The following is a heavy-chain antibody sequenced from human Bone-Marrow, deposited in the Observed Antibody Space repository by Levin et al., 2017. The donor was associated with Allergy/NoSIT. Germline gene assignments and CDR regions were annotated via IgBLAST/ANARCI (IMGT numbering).Heavy chain of an antibody. V-gene: IGHV1-46*01. CDR1: GYTFTSYY. CDR2: INPSGGSP. Sequence: ASVKVSCKASGYTFTSYYMHWVRQAPGQGLEWMGIINPSGGSPTYAQKFQGRVTMTRDTSTSTVYMELSSLRSEDTAVYYWAREFVVVVVATAPPRDSDAFDIWGQGTMVTVSS. D-gene: IGHD2-15*01. J-gene: IGHJ3*02. CDR3: AREFVVVVVATAPPRDSDAFDI.